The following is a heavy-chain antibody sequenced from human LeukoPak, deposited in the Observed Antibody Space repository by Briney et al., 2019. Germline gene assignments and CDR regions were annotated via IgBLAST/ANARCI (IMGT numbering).Heavy chain of an antibody. CDR1: GFTFSSYS. CDR2: ISSSSSYI. Sequence: GGSLRLSCAASGFTFSSYSMNWVRQAPGKGLEWVSSISSSSSYIYYADSVKGRFTISRDNSKNTLYLQMNSLRAEDTAVYYCARDRHGEDYYGMDVWGQGTTVTVSS. CDR3: ARDRHGEDYYGMDV. J-gene: IGHJ6*02. V-gene: IGHV3-21*01. D-gene: IGHD3-10*01.